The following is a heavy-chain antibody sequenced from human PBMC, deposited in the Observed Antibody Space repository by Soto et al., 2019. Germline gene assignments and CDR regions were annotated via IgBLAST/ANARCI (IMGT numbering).Heavy chain of an antibody. D-gene: IGHD1-26*01. Sequence: EVQLLESGGGLVQPGGSLRLSCAASGFTFSSYAMSWVRQAPGKGLEWVSGIGTSAGTTYYADSVKGRFTISRDNSKNTLYLQMNSLRAEDPDVYYCLPIVRYYDMDVWGQGSTVTISS. CDR2: IGTSAGTT. CDR3: LPIVRYYDMDV. CDR1: GFTFSSYA. V-gene: IGHV3-23*01. J-gene: IGHJ6*02.